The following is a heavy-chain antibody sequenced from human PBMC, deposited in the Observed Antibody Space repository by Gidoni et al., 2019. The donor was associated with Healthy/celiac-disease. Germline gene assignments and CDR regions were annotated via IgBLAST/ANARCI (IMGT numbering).Heavy chain of an antibody. J-gene: IGHJ4*02. CDR3: ASTQGYNYGLPY. D-gene: IGHD5-12*01. V-gene: IGHV4-34*01. Sequence: QVQLQQRGAGLFKPSETLSLTCAVYRGSFSGYYWRWIRQPPGKGLEWIGEINHSGSTNYNPSLKSRVTISVDTSKNQFSLKLSSVTAADTAVYYCASTQGYNYGLPYWGQGTLVTVSS. CDR1: RGSFSGYY. CDR2: INHSGST.